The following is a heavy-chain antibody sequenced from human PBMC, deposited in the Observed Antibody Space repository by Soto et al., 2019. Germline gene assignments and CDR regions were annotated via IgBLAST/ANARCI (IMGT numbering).Heavy chain of an antibody. V-gene: IGHV4-34*01. CDR2: INHRGST. Sequence: PSEILSLTCVVYGGSFSGYYWSWIRQSPGKGLEWIGGINHRGSTNYYPSLESRVTISVDMSENQFSLKLPSVSAADTAMYYCARDGFCTSTTCRVGNWFDPWGQGALVTVSS. J-gene: IGHJ5*02. CDR1: GGSFSGYY. D-gene: IGHD2-2*01. CDR3: ARDGFCTSTTCRVGNWFDP.